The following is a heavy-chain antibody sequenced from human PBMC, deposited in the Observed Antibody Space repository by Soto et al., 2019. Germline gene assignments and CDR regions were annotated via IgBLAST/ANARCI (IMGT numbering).Heavy chain of an antibody. CDR2: IIPIFGTT. CDR1: GGTFSNYA. V-gene: IGHV1-69*15. D-gene: IGHD6-13*01. J-gene: IGHJ3*02. Sequence: QVQLVQSGAELKKPGSSVKVSCQASGGTFSNYAISWVRQAPGQGLEWMGKIIPIFGTTNYAQNFRGRVTITAXENTTTXXMELSSLRSDDTALYYCARELPPAPGSFRADALDIWGQGTMITVSS. CDR3: ARELPPAPGSFRADALDI.